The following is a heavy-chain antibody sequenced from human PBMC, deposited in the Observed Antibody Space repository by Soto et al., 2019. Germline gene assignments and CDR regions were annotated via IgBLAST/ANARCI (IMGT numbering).Heavy chain of an antibody. CDR1: GGSISSGGYS. V-gene: IGHV4-30-2*03. Sequence: PSETLSLTCAVSGGSISSGGYSWSWIRQPPGKGLEWIGYIYHSGSTYYNPSLKSRVTISVDRSKNQFSLKLSSVIAADTSVYYCAILSSITVAGHFDYWGQGTLVTVSS. CDR2: IYHSGST. J-gene: IGHJ4*02. D-gene: IGHD6-19*01. CDR3: AILSSITVAGHFDY.